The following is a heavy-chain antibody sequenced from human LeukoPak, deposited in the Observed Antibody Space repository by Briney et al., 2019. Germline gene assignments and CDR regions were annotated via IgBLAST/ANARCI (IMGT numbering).Heavy chain of an antibody. CDR3: ARALATAHYFDY. CDR2: ISSSSSYI. CDR1: GFTFSDYY. J-gene: IGHJ4*02. V-gene: IGHV3-11*06. Sequence: GGSLRLSCAASGFTFSDYYMSWIRQAPGKGLEWVSYISSSSSYINYADSVEGRFTISRDNAKNSLYLQMNSLRAEDTAVYYCARALATAHYFDYWGQGTLVTVSS.